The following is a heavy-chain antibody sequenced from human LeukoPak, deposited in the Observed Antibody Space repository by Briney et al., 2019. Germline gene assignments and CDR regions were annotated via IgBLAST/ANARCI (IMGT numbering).Heavy chain of an antibody. CDR3: ARDPYYYSSGSFAAFDI. D-gene: IGHD3-10*01. V-gene: IGHV3-7*01. J-gene: IGHJ3*02. CDR2: IKEDGSKT. Sequence: GGSLRLSCAASEFTFSTYWMSWVRQAPGKGLEWVANIKEDGSKTFYVDSAKGRFTISRDNAKNSLYLQMNSLRAEDTAMYYCARDPYYYSSGSFAAFDIWGQGTMVTVSS. CDR1: EFTFSTYW.